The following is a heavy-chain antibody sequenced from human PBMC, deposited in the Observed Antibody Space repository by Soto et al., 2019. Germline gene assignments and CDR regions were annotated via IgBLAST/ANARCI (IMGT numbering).Heavy chain of an antibody. Sequence: PGGSLRLSCAASGFTFSRYAMSWVRQAPGKGLEWVSAITGGGSSTYYADSVKGRFTTSRDNSKNTLYLQMNSLRAEDTAVYYCAREIVADYWGQGTLVTVSS. CDR2: ITGGGSST. CDR1: GFTFSRYA. CDR3: AREIVADY. D-gene: IGHD2-15*01. V-gene: IGHV3-23*01. J-gene: IGHJ4*02.